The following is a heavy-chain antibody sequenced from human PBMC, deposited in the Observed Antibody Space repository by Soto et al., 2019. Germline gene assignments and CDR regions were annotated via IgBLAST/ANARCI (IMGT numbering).Heavy chain of an antibody. D-gene: IGHD2-2*01. J-gene: IGHJ4*02. CDR2: ISNDGSEK. V-gene: IGHV3-30-3*01. CDR1: GFTFSSYA. CDR3: ARGPSPYTSGYFDD. Sequence: ESGGGVVQPGRSLRLSCAASGFTFSSYAMQWVRQAPGKGLEWVAVISNDGSEKYYADSVKGRFTISRDNSKNTLYVQMNSLRAEDTAVYYCARGPSPYTSGYFDDWGQGTLVTVSS.